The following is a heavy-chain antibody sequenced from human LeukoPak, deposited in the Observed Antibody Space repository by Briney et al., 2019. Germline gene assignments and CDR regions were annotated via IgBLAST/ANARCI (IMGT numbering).Heavy chain of an antibody. CDR1: GFTFSSYS. CDR3: ARDPTDCSSTSCSPHYYYYGMDV. Sequence: PGGSLRLSCAASGFTFSSYSMNWVRQAPGKGLEWVSSISSSSSYIYYADSVKGRFTISRDNAKNSLYLQMNSLRAEDTAVYYCARDPTDCSSTSCSPHYYYYGMDVWVQGTTVTVSS. J-gene: IGHJ6*02. V-gene: IGHV3-21*01. CDR2: ISSSSSYI. D-gene: IGHD2-2*01.